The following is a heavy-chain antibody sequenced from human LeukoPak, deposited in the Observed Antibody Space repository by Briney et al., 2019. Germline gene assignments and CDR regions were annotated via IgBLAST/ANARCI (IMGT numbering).Heavy chain of an antibody. CDR1: GFTFSIYS. J-gene: IGHJ4*02. CDR3: VRDYKWWFDY. V-gene: IGHV3-21*05. Sequence: GGPLTLSCVASGFTFSIYSMNWLRQAPGKGLEWGTYLSTTGNIYYADSVKCRFNISRDNAQYSLYLHMNSLRVEDTAVNDCVRDYKWWFDYWGQGTLVTVSS. CDR2: LSTTGNI. D-gene: IGHD2-15*01.